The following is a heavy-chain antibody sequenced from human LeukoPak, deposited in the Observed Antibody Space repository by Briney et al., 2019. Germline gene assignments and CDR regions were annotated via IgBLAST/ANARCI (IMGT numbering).Heavy chain of an antibody. CDR3: ARDPRGIVVVTAIYDAFDI. V-gene: IGHV4-34*01. J-gene: IGHJ3*02. CDR2: INHSGST. D-gene: IGHD2-21*02. CDR1: GGSFSGYY. Sequence: PSETLSLTCAVYGGSFSGYYWSWIRQPPGKGLEWIGEINHSGSTNYNPSLKSRVTISVDTSKNQFSLKLSSVTAADTAVYYCARDPRGIVVVTAIYDAFDIWGQGTMVTVSS.